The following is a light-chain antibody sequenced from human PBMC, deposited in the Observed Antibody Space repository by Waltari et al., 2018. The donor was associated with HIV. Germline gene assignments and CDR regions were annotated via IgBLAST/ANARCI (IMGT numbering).Light chain of an antibody. V-gene: IGLV1-47*01. J-gene: IGLJ2*01. CDR1: TSNLGSTD. Sequence: SVVTQPPSASGTPGQRVTISCSGNTSNLGSTDVFWYQHLPGTAPKLLIHRNDQRPSGVPDRFSGSTSGTSASLAISGLRSEDEADYYCVTWDDSLRGVVFGGGTKVAVL. CDR2: RND. CDR3: VTWDDSLRGVV.